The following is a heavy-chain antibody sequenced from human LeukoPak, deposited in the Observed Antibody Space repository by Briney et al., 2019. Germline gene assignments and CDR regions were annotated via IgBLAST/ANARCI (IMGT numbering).Heavy chain of an antibody. CDR3: ARDQGYYDILTGYHLFDY. CDR2: ISYDGSNK. D-gene: IGHD3-9*01. CDR1: GFTFSSYA. Sequence: GGSLRLSCAASGFTFSSYAMHWVRQAPGKGLEWVGVISYDGSNKYYADSVKGRFTISRDNSKNTLYLQMNSLRAEDTAVYYCARDQGYYDILTGYHLFDYWGQGTLVTVSS. V-gene: IGHV3-30-3*01. J-gene: IGHJ4*02.